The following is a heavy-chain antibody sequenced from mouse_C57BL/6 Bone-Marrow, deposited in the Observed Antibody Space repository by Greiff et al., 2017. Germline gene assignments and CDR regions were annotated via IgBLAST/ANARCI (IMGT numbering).Heavy chain of an antibody. CDR2: IDPENGDT. CDR1: GFNIKDDY. Sequence: VQLQQSGAELVRPGASVKLSCTASGFNIKDDYMHWVKQRPEQGLEWIGWIDPENGDTEYASKFQGKATITADTSSNTAYLQLSSRTSDDTAVYYCTTHYGSSYYFDYWGQGTTLTVSS. J-gene: IGHJ2*01. CDR3: TTHYGSSYYFDY. V-gene: IGHV14-4*01. D-gene: IGHD1-1*01.